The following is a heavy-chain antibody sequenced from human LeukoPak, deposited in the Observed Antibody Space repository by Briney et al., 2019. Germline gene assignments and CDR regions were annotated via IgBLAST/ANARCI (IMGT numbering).Heavy chain of an antibody. Sequence: SETLSLTCTVTGGSISSYYWSWIRQPPGKGLEWIGYIYYSGSTNYNPSLKSRVTISVDRSKNQFSLKLSSVTAAGTAVYYCARVGSSPGPFDYWGQGTLVTVSS. CDR3: ARVGSSPGPFDY. V-gene: IGHV4-59*12. J-gene: IGHJ4*02. D-gene: IGHD6-6*01. CDR1: GGSISSYY. CDR2: IYYSGST.